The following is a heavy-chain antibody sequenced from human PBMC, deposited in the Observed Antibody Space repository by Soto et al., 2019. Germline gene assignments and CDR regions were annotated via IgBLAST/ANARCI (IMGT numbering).Heavy chain of an antibody. CDR1: GYSFTGYW. CDR3: TRALTGTTHPNYFDY. J-gene: IGHJ4*02. V-gene: IGHV5-51*01. Sequence: GESLKISCKASGYSFTGYWIGWVRQIPGKGLEWMGIIYPGDSDTRYSPSFRGQVTISADKSVSTAYLQWSSLKASDTALYYCTRALTGTTHPNYFDYWGQGTLVTVSS. CDR2: IYPGDSDT. D-gene: IGHD1-7*01.